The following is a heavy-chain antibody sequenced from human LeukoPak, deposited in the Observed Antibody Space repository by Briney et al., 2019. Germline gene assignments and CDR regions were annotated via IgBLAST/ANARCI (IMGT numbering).Heavy chain of an antibody. J-gene: IGHJ4*02. D-gene: IGHD6-19*01. CDR3: AKADVEWLVRGYFDY. Sequence: PGGSPRLSCAASGFTFSSYWMSWVRQAPGKGLEWVSAISGSGGSTYYADSVKGRFTISRDNSKNTLYLQMNSLRAEDTAVYYCAKADVEWLVRGYFDYWGQGTLVTVSS. CDR1: GFTFSSYW. CDR2: ISGSGGST. V-gene: IGHV3-23*01.